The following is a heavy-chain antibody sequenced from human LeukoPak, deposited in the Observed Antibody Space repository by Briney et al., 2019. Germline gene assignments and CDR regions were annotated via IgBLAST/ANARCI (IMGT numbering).Heavy chain of an antibody. CDR1: GGSISSGSYY. CDR2: IYTSGST. CDR3: ARATIYGSGSYSDY. V-gene: IGHV4-61*02. J-gene: IGHJ4*02. Sequence: SETLSLTCTVSGGSISSGSYYWSWIRQPAGKGLEWIGRIYTSGSTNYSPSLKSRVTISVDTSKNQFSLKLSSVTAADTAVYYCARATIYGSGSYSDYWGQGTLVTVSS. D-gene: IGHD3-10*01.